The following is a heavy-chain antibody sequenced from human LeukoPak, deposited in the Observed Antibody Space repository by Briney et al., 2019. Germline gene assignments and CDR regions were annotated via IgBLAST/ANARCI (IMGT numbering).Heavy chain of an antibody. CDR2: ISSEGSKK. CDR1: GFIFSNYA. Sequence: GGSLRLSCAAYGFIFSNYAIHWVRQAPGKGLEWVAVISSEGSKKSYADSVKGRFTISRDNSKNTLYLEMNSVRPQDTAVYYCARGAHKRDDYGGFFDYWGQGTLVTVSS. V-gene: IGHV3-30*04. J-gene: IGHJ4*02. CDR3: ARGAHKRDDYGGFFDY. D-gene: IGHD4-23*01.